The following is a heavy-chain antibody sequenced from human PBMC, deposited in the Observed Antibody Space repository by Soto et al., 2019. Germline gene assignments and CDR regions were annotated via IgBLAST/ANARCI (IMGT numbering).Heavy chain of an antibody. Sequence: PGGSLRLSCAASGFTVSRNYMNWVRQAPGKGLEWVSVLYSGGNTYYADSVKDRFTISRDNSKNTVSLQMNSLRAEDTAVYYCVGSGYYGYFKYWGQGALVTVSS. CDR1: GFTVSRNY. CDR3: VGSGYYGYFKY. D-gene: IGHD3-22*01. V-gene: IGHV3-66*01. J-gene: IGHJ1*01. CDR2: LYSGGNT.